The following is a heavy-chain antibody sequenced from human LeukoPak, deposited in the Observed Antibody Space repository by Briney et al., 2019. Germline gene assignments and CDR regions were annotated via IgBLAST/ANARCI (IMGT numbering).Heavy chain of an antibody. CDR1: GGTFSSYA. V-gene: IGHV1-69*01. CDR2: IIPIFGPA. D-gene: IGHD4-23*01. J-gene: IGHJ2*01. Sequence: SVKVSCKASGGTFSSYAISWVRQAPGQGLEWMGGIIPIFGPANYAQKFQGRVTITADESTSTAYMELSSLRSEDTAVYFCARATGNSDHSPREPIHWYFDLWGRGTLVTVSS. CDR3: ARATGNSDHSPREPIHWYFDL.